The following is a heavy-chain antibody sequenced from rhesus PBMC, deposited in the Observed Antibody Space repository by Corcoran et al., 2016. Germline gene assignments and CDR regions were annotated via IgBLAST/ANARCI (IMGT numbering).Heavy chain of an antibody. V-gene: IGHV3-115*02. Sequence: EVQLAESGGGLVQPGGSLRLSCAASGFTFSGYEMHWVRQAPGKGGESARVIGGGSDYPLYADAVKGRFTISRENAKNSLSLQMNSLRAEDTAVYYCARRRYAYGYDYWGQGVLVTVSS. CDR1: GFTFSGYE. J-gene: IGHJ4*01. CDR2: IGGGSDYP. D-gene: IGHD5-36*01. CDR3: ARRRYAYGYDY.